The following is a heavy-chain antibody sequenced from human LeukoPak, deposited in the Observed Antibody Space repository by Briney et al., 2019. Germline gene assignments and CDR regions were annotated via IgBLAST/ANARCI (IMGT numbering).Heavy chain of an antibody. CDR2: IIPIFGTA. V-gene: IGHV1-69*01. Sequence: ASVKVSCKASGGTFSSYAISWVRQALGQGLEWMGGIIPIFGTANYAQKFQGRVTITADESTSTAYMELSSLRSEDTAVYYCARVVTMVGHFDYWGQGTLVTVSS. CDR1: GGTFSSYA. D-gene: IGHD3-10*02. J-gene: IGHJ4*02. CDR3: ARVVTMVGHFDY.